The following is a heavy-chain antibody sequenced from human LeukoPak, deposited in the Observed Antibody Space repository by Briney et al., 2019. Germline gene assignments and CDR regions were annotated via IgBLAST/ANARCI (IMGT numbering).Heavy chain of an antibody. J-gene: IGHJ6*03. CDR3: ARVPQGSTVGTLPYFYYYMDV. D-gene: IGHD1-26*01. V-gene: IGHV4-61*02. CDR2: IYNSWTT. CDR1: GDSVSSGSNY. Sequence: SETLSLTCTVSGDSVSSGSNYWSWIRQPAGKGLEWIGRIYNSWTTNYNPSLKSRVTISVDTSKNQFSLKLSSVTAADTAVYYCARVPQGSTVGTLPYFYYYMDVWGKGTTVIVSS.